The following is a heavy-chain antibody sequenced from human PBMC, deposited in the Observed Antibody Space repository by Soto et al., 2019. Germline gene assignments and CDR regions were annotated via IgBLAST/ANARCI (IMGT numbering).Heavy chain of an antibody. V-gene: IGHV3-30*03. Sequence: QVHLVESGGGVVQPGRALRLSCAASGFTFNTSGMHWVRQAPGKGLEWVAVIAFDGSQEFYGDSVRGRFTISRDNSKNTLFLQMKSLIPEDTAVYYCATKVRVTNYLYYGMDVWGQGTKVTVSS. CDR2: IAFDGSQE. J-gene: IGHJ6*02. CDR3: ATKVRVTNYLYYGMDV. CDR1: GFTFNTSG. D-gene: IGHD2-21*02.